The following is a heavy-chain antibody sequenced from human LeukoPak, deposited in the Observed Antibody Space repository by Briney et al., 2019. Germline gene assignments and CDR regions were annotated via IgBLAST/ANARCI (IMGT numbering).Heavy chain of an antibody. Sequence: GESLKISCKGSGYSFTSYWIGWVRQMPGKGLEWMGIIYPGDSDTRYSPSFQGQVTISADKSISTAYLQWSSLKATDTAMYYCARHEGDYYYDSSGFRYGVDYWGQGTLVTVSS. D-gene: IGHD3-22*01. CDR3: ARHEGDYYYDSSGFRYGVDY. J-gene: IGHJ4*02. CDR2: IYPGDSDT. CDR1: GYSFTSYW. V-gene: IGHV5-51*01.